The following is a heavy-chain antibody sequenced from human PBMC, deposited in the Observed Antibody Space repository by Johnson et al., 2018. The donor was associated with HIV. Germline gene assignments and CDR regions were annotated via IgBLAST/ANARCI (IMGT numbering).Heavy chain of an antibody. J-gene: IGHJ3*02. D-gene: IGHD6-13*01. CDR2: INWNGGST. CDR3: ARAPSTAAADSKDAVDI. V-gene: IGHV3-20*04. CDR1: GFTFDDYG. Sequence: VQLVESGGGVVRPGGSLRLSCAASGFTFDDYGMSWVRQAPGKGLEWVSGINWNGGSTGYADSVKGRFTISRDNAKNSLYLQMNSLIAEDTALYYCARAPSTAAADSKDAVDIWGQGTMVTFSS.